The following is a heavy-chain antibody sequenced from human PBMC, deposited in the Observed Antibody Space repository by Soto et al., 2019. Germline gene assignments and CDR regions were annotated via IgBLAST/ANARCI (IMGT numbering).Heavy chain of an antibody. V-gene: IGHV1-69*13. CDR3: ARHDCISSSCYYYYYCGMDV. Sequence: ASVKVSCKASGGTFSSYAISWVRQAPGQGLERMGGIIPIFDTANYAQKFQGRVTITADESTSTAYMELSSLRSEDTAVYYCARHDCISSSCYYYYYCGMDVWGQGTTVTVSS. CDR2: IIPIFDTA. J-gene: IGHJ6*02. CDR1: GGTFSSYA. D-gene: IGHD2-2*01.